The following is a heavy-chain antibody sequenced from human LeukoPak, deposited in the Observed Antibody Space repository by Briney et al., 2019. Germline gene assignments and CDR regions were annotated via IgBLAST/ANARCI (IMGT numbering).Heavy chain of an antibody. CDR2: IYYSGST. CDR3: ARSRLGYCSGGRCSNFDY. J-gene: IGHJ4*02. D-gene: IGHD2-15*01. Sequence: SETLSLTCTVSGGSISSYYWSWIRQPPGKGLEWIGYIYYSGSTNYNPSLKSRVTISVDTSKNQFSLKLSSVTAADTAVYYCARSRLGYCSGGRCSNFDYWGQGTLVTVSS. CDR1: GGSISSYY. V-gene: IGHV4-59*01.